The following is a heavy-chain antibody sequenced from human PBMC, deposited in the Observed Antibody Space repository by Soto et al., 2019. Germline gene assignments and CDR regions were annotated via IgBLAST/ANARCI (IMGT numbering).Heavy chain of an antibody. J-gene: IGHJ6*02. V-gene: IGHV4-31*03. CDR3: AREWFGENSYYYYGMDV. D-gene: IGHD3-10*01. CDR1: GGSISSGGYY. Sequence: SETLSLTCTVSGGSISSGGYYWSWIRQHPGKGLEWIGYIYYSGSTYYNPSLKSRVTISVDTSKNQFSLKLSSVTAADTAVYYCAREWFGENSYYYYGMDVWGQGTTVTVSS. CDR2: IYYSGST.